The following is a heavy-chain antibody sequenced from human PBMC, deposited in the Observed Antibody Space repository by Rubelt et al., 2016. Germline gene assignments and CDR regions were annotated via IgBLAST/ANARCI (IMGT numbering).Heavy chain of an antibody. D-gene: IGHD1-26*01. J-gene: IGHJ3*02. CDR1: GYSISNGYY. V-gene: IGHV4-38-2*02. Sequence: QVQLQESGPGLVKPSETLSLTCSVSGYSISNGYYWGWIRQPPGKGLEWIGSIYHSGSTYYNPSLKSRVTISVDTSKKQFSLKRSFVTAAYTAVYYCARSQTGATLDAFDIWGQGTMVTVSS. CDR2: IYHSGST. CDR3: ARSQTGATLDAFDI.